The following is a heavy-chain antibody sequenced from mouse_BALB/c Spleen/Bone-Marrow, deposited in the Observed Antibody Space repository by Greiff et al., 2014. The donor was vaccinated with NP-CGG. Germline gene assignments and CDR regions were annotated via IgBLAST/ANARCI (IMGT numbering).Heavy chain of an antibody. CDR2: IWSGGST. D-gene: IGHD1-1*02. CDR3: GRKGSFGNYAMDY. J-gene: IGHJ4*01. CDR1: GFSLNSYG. Sequence: QVQLQQSGPGLVQPSQSLSITCTVSGFSLNSYGVHWVRQSPVKGLEWLGVIWSGGSTDYNAAFISRLSISKDNSKSQVFFKINSLQPNDTAIYYCGRKGSFGNYAMDYWGQGTSVTVSS. V-gene: IGHV2-2*02.